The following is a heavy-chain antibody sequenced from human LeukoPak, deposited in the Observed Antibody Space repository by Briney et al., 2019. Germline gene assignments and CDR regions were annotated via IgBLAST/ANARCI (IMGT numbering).Heavy chain of an antibody. V-gene: IGHV3-30*14. D-gene: IGHD2-2*01. CDR3: ARALKYCSSTSCQSVDY. CDR1: GFTFSSYA. CDR2: ISYDGSNK. Sequence: GRSLRLSCAASGFTFSSYAMHWVRQAPGKGLEWVAVISYDGSNKYYADSVKGRFTISRDNSKNTLYLQMNSLRAEDTAVYYCARALKYCSSTSCQSVDYWGREPWSPSPQ. J-gene: IGHJ4*02.